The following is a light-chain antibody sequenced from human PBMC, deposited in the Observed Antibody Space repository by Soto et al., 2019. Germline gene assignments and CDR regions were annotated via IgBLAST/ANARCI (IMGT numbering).Light chain of an antibody. CDR3: QQYGSSPIN. CDR2: GAS. J-gene: IGKJ5*01. CDR1: QSVSSSY. V-gene: IGKV3-20*01. Sequence: EIVLTQSPGTLSFSPCERVTLSFRSSQSVSSSYLAWYQQKPGQASRLLIYGASSRATGIPDRFSGSGSGTDFTLTVSRLEPEDFAVYYCQQYGSSPINFGQGTRREIK.